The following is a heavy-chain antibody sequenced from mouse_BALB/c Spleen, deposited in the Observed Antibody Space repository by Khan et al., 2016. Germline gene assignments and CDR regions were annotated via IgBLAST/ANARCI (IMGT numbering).Heavy chain of an antibody. CDR3: ARVYDGYSAWFGY. CDR1: GYAFTTYY. V-gene: IGHV1S56*01. CDR2: NYPGDGMI. D-gene: IGHD2-3*01. J-gene: IGHJ3*01. Sequence: QVQLQQSGPELVKPGASVKMSCKASGYAFTTYYIHWVKQRPGQGLEWIGWNYPGDGMINYNEKFRGRTTLTADKSSSTAYMLLSSLTSEDSAIYFCARVYDGYSAWFGYWGQGTLVTVST.